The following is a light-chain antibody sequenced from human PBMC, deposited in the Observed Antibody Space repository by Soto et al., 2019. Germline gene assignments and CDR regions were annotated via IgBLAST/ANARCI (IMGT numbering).Light chain of an antibody. Sequence: QSALTQPASVSGSPGQSITISCTGTSSDVGGYNYVSWYQQHPGIAPKLMIYEVSNRPSGVSNRFSGSKSGNTASLTISGLQAEDEADYYCSSYTSRVFGGGTKVTVL. V-gene: IGLV2-14*01. CDR1: SSDVGGYNY. CDR3: SSYTSRV. J-gene: IGLJ3*02. CDR2: EVS.